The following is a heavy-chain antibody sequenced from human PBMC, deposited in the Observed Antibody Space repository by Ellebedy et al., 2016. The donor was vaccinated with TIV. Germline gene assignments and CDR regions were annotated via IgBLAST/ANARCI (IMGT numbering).Heavy chain of an antibody. CDR1: GFTVSSNY. J-gene: IGHJ6*02. V-gene: IGHV3-53*05. CDR2: IYSGGST. Sequence: GGSLRLSXAASGFTVSSNYMSWVRQAPGKGLEWVSVIYSGGSTYYADSVKGRFTISRDNSKNTLYLQMNSLRAEDTAVYYCARDVDYYYYYGMDVWGQGTTVTVSS. CDR3: ARDVDYYYYYGMDV.